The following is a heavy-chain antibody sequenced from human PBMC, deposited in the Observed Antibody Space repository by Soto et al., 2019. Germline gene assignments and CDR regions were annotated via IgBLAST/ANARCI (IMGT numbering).Heavy chain of an antibody. D-gene: IGHD3-3*01. Sequence: ETLSLTCTVSGGSISSSSYYWGWIRQPPGKGLEWIGSIYYSGSTYYNPSLKSRVTISVDTSKNQFSLKLSSVTAADTAVYYCARPYYDFWSGYPYNWFDPWGQGTLVTVSS. V-gene: IGHV4-39*01. CDR2: IYYSGST. CDR1: GGSISSSSYY. CDR3: ARPYYDFWSGYPYNWFDP. J-gene: IGHJ5*02.